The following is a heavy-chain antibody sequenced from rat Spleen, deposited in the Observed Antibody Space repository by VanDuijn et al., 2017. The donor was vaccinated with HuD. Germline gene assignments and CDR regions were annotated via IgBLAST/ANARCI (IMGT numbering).Heavy chain of an antibody. Sequence: QVQLKESGPGLVQPSQTLSLTCTVSGFSLNNYGVIWVRQPPGEGLEWMGIIWGNGDTNYNSALKSRLSISRDTSKSQLYLKINSLQTEDTATYDCARADIAAISTGGIWGQGVMVTVSS. D-gene: IGHD1-2*01. V-gene: IGHV2-13*01. J-gene: IGHJ2*01. CDR2: IWGNGDT. CDR1: GFSLNNYG. CDR3: ARADIAAISTGGI.